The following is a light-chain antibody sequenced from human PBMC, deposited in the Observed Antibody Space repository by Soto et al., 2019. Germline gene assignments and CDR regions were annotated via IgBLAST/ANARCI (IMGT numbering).Light chain of an antibody. CDR3: ISYGGRNDFYV. J-gene: IGLJ1*01. Sequence: QSVLIQPPSASGSPGQSVTISCTGTSSDVGGYNYVSWYQQHPGKAPKVMIYEVNKRPSGVPDRFSGSKSGNTASLTVSGLQAEDEADYYCISYGGRNDFYVFGTGTKVTVL. CDR1: SSDVGGYNY. V-gene: IGLV2-8*01. CDR2: EVN.